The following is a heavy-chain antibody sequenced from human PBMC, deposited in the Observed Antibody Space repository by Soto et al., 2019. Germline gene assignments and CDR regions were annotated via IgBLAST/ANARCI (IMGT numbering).Heavy chain of an antibody. CDR3: ARADHNRGYYYYGMDV. Sequence: SETLSLTCTVSGGSISSGDYYWSWIRQPPGKGLEWIGYIYYSGSTYYNPSLKSRVTISVDTSKNQFSLKLSSVTATDTAVYYCARADHNRGYYYYGMDVWGQGTTVTVSS. CDR1: GGSISSGDYY. D-gene: IGHD1-20*01. CDR2: IYYSGST. J-gene: IGHJ6*02. V-gene: IGHV4-30-4*01.